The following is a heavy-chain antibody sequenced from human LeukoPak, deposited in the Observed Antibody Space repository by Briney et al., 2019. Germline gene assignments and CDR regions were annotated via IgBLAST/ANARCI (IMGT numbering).Heavy chain of an antibody. CDR1: GGSISSYY. D-gene: IGHD1-1*01. CDR2: IYYSGST. V-gene: IGHV4-59*01. J-gene: IGHJ6*03. CDR3: ARDSAAGSYYYYTDV. Sequence: SETLSLTCTVSGGSISSYYWSWIRQPPGKGLEWIGYIYYSGSTHYNPSLKSRITISVDTSKIHFSPNLTSVTAADTAVYYCARDSAAGSYYYYTDVWGKGTTVTISS.